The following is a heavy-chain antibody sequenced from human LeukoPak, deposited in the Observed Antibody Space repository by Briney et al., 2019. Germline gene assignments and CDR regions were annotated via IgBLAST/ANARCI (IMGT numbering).Heavy chain of an antibody. J-gene: IGHJ4*02. CDR2: ISGSGGST. V-gene: IGHV3-23*01. D-gene: IGHD2-8*01. CDR3: ANDGERSLMPGGY. CDR1: GFTFSSYA. Sequence: GGSLRLSCAASGFTFSSYAMSWVRQAPGKGLEWVSAISGSGGSTYYADSVKGRFTISRDNSKITLYLQMNSLRAEDTALYYCANDGERSLMPGGYWGQGTLVTVSS.